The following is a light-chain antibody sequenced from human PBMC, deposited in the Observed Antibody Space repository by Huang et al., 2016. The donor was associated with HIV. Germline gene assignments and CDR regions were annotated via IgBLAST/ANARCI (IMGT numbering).Light chain of an antibody. CDR3: QQLKSYPLT. CDR1: QAIGNS. V-gene: IGKV1-9*01. CDR2: GSS. Sequence: IHLTQSPSSLSASVGDRVTVTCRASQAIGNSLAWYQQGQGKAPKLLIYGSSTLQTGVAPRFSGNGSETDFTLTIASLLPGDFATYFCQQLKSYPLTFGGGT. J-gene: IGKJ4*01.